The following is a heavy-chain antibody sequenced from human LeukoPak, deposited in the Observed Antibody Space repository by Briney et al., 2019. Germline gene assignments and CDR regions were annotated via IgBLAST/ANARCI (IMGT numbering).Heavy chain of an antibody. Sequence: SETLSLTCAVSGASMTSYYWTWIRQPPGKGLEWVGYMYFGERTNYNPSLKSRATISIDTSKKQFSLNLKSVTAADTAVYYCARIPGDRPDDWGQGTLVTVSS. D-gene: IGHD7-27*01. CDR1: GASMTSYY. CDR2: MYFGERT. V-gene: IGHV4-59*01. CDR3: ARIPGDRPDD. J-gene: IGHJ4*02.